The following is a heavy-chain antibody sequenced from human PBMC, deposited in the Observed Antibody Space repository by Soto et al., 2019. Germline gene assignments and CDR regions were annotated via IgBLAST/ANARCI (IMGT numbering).Heavy chain of an antibody. J-gene: IGHJ4*02. CDR2: IKSKTDGGTT. Sequence: GGSLRLSCAASGFTFSNAWMNWVRQAPGKGLEWVGRIKSKTDGGTTDYAAPVKGRFTISRDDSKNTLYLQMNSLKTEDTAVYYCTTDRRYYGSGSFYWGQGTLVTVSS. CDR1: GFTFSNAW. CDR3: TTDRRYYGSGSFY. V-gene: IGHV3-15*07. D-gene: IGHD3-10*01.